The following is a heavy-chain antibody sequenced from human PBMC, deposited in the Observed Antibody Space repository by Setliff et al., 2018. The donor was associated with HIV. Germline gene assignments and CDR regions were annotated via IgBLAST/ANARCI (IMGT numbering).Heavy chain of an antibody. CDR1: GGSFSSGNYY. CDR2: IYSSENT. Sequence: LSLTCTVSGGSFSSGNYYWSWIRQPAGKGLEWIGHIYSSENTNYNPSLKSRVTISVDTSKNQFSLKLRSLTAADTAVYYCAREDKYGYSSSWYNYWGQGALVTVSS. CDR3: AREDKYGYSSSWYNY. V-gene: IGHV4-61*09. D-gene: IGHD6-13*01. J-gene: IGHJ4*02.